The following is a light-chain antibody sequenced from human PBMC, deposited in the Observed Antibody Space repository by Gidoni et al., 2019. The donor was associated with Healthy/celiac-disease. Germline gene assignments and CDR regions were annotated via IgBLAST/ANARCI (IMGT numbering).Light chain of an antibody. CDR3: QSYESSNPWV. CDR1: SGSIASNY. J-gene: IGLJ3*02. CDR2: EHN. V-gene: IGLV6-57*01. Sequence: NFMLTQHHSVSKSTWQTVTISCTRSSGSIASNYVQRYPQLPCSSPTTVIYEHNQRPSWVPGRFSGSIASSSNSASLTISGLRTEDEADYYCQSYESSNPWVFGGGPKLTVL.